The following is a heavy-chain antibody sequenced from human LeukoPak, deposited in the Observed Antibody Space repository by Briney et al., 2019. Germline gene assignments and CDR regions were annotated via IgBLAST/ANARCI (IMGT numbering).Heavy chain of an antibody. CDR1: GYTFTSYY. J-gene: IGHJ4*02. CDR2: INPSGGST. V-gene: IGHV1-46*01. D-gene: IGHD3-10*01. CDR3: ARGQSRSGSYNPYQFDY. Sequence: ASVTVSCKASGYTFTSYYMHWVRQPPGQGLEWMGIINPSGGSTSYAQKFQGRVTMTRDTSTSTVYMELSSLRSEDTAVYYCARGQSRSGSYNPYQFDYWGQGTLVTVSS.